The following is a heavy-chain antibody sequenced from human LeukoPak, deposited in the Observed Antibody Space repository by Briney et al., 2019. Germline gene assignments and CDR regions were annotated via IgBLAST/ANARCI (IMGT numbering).Heavy chain of an antibody. D-gene: IGHD3-10*01. V-gene: IGHV3-20*04. CDR1: GFSFDDYG. CDR2: INSNGGST. Sequence: GGSLRLSCAASGFSFDDYGMSWVRQAPGKGLEWVSGINSNGGSTGCADSVKGRFTISRDNAKNSLYLQMNSLRDEDTALYYCARDRYGSGAYAFDIWGQGTIVTVST. CDR3: ARDRYGSGAYAFDI. J-gene: IGHJ3*02.